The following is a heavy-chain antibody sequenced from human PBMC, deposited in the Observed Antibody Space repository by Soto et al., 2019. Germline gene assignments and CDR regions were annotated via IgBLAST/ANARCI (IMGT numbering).Heavy chain of an antibody. J-gene: IGHJ5*02. Sequence: TSETLSLTCTVSGGSINNYYWSWIRQHPGKGLEWIGYIYYSGTTNYNPSLKSRLTISLDTSKNQFSLKLSSVTAADTAVYFCARGGPSSKWLDPWGQGIQVTVSS. CDR1: GGSINNYY. CDR2: IYYSGTT. CDR3: ARGGPSSKWLDP. V-gene: IGHV4-59*01.